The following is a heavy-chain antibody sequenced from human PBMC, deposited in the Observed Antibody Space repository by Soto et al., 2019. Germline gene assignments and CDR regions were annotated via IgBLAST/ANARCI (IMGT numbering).Heavy chain of an antibody. Sequence: EVQLLESGGGLVQPGGSLRLSCAASGFTFNNYAMTWVRQAPGKGLEWVSAISGSGGGTYYADSVKGRFTISRDNSKNTLYLQMISLRAEDTAIYYCAKDEGDGFFWYCDLWGRGTLVTVSS. D-gene: IGHD3-16*01. V-gene: IGHV3-23*01. J-gene: IGHJ2*01. CDR2: ISGSGGGT. CDR1: GFTFNNYA. CDR3: AKDEGDGFFWYCDL.